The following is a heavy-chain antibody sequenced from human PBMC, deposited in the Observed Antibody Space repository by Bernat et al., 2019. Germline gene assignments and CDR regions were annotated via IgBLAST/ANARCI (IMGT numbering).Heavy chain of an antibody. D-gene: IGHD1-26*01. V-gene: IGHV1-3*01. CDR1: GYTFTSYA. CDR2: INAGNGNT. J-gene: IGHJ4*02. Sequence: QVQLVQSGAEVKKPGASVKVSCKASGYTFTSYAMHWVRQAPGQRLEWMGWINAGNGNTKYSQKFQGRVTITRDTSASTAYMELSSLRSEDTAVYYCAREARLGALRAHLGYWGQGTLVTVSS. CDR3: AREARLGALRAHLGY.